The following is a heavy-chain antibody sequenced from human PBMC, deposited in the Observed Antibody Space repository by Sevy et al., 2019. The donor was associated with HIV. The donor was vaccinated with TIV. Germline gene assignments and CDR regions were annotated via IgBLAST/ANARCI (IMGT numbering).Heavy chain of an antibody. Sequence: SETLSLTCTVSGGSINNYFWSWIRQPPGKGLEWIVYIYYSGSTNYNPSLKSRVTISVDTSKTQFSLKLTSVTAADTAVYYCARESIAAIGDFDYWGQGTLVTVSS. CDR3: ARESIAAIGDFDY. CDR1: GGSINNYF. D-gene: IGHD6-13*01. V-gene: IGHV4-59*01. CDR2: IYYSGST. J-gene: IGHJ4*02.